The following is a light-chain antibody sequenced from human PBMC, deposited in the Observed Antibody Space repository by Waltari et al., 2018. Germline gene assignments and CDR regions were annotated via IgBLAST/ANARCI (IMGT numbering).Light chain of an antibody. CDR3: QQYDNAPVT. Sequence: DFPMTQSPSYLSAPVADRVTITCQASQDISNYLNWYQQKPGKAPKLLKYYASNLETGVPSRFSGSGSGTEFTFTISSLQPEDIAAYDGQQYDNAPVTFGEGTRVEMK. V-gene: IGKV1-33*01. CDR2: YAS. J-gene: IGKJ5*01. CDR1: QDISNY.